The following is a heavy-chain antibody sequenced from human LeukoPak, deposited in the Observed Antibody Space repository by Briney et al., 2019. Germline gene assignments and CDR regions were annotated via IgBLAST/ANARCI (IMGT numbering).Heavy chain of an antibody. D-gene: IGHD1-20*01. CDR3: ARDRGLAYNWNLKYDY. V-gene: IGHV1-8*01. CDR2: MNPNSGNT. CDR1: GYTFTSYD. Sequence: ASVKVSCKASGYTFTSYDINWVRQATGQGLEWMGWMNPNSGNTGYAQKFQGRVTMTRNTSISTAYMELSSLRAEDTAVYYCARDRGLAYNWNLKYDYWGQGTLVTVSS. J-gene: IGHJ4*02.